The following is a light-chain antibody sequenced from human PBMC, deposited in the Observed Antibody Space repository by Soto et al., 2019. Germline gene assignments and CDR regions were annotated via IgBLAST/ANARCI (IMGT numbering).Light chain of an antibody. CDR2: KAS. CDR3: QQANSFPWT. V-gene: IGKV1-5*03. CDR1: QTISSW. Sequence: IQMTQSPSALSASIGDRVTITCRASQTISSWLAWYQQKPGKAPKLLIYKASTLKSGVPSRFSGSGSGTDFTLTITYLQPEDFATYYCQQANSFPWTFGQGTKVDIK. J-gene: IGKJ1*01.